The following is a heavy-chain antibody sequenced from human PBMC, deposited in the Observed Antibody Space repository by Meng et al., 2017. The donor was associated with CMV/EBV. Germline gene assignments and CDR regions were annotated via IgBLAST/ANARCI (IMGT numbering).Heavy chain of an antibody. CDR3: ARVAEGYYYDSSGYRPPFDY. D-gene: IGHD3-22*01. V-gene: IGHV4-34*01. CDR1: GGSFSGYY. Sequence: SETLSLTCAVYGGSFSGYYWSWIRQPPGKGLEWIGEINHSGSTNYNPSLKSRVTISVDTSKNQFSLKLSSVTVADTAVYYCARVAEGYYYDSSGYRPPFDYWGQGTLVTVSS. CDR2: INHSGST. J-gene: IGHJ4*02.